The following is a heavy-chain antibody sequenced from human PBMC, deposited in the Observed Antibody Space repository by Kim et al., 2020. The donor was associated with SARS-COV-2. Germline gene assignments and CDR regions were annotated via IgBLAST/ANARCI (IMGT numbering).Heavy chain of an antibody. Sequence: ASVKVSCKASGYTFTSYDINWVRQATGQGLEWMGWMNPNSGNTGYAQKFQGRVTVTRDTSISTAYMELSSLRSEDTAVYYCARALKRMTMVRGVNSRWFDPWGQGTLVTVSS. J-gene: IGHJ5*02. D-gene: IGHD3-10*01. V-gene: IGHV1-8*01. CDR3: ARALKRMTMVRGVNSRWFDP. CDR2: MNPNSGNT. CDR1: GYTFTSYD.